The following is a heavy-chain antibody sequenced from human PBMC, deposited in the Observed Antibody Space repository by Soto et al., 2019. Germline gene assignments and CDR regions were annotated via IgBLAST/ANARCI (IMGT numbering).Heavy chain of an antibody. D-gene: IGHD1-1*01. CDR3: TRVRYYSYYYGMDV. Sequence: GGCLSLSCTASGFTFGDYAMSWFRQAPGKGLEWVGFIRSKAYGGTTEYAASVKGRFTISRDDSKSIAYLQMNSLKTEYTAVYYCTRVRYYSYYYGMDVWGQGTTVTVSS. CDR2: IRSKAYGGTT. V-gene: IGHV3-49*03. J-gene: IGHJ6*02. CDR1: GFTFGDYA.